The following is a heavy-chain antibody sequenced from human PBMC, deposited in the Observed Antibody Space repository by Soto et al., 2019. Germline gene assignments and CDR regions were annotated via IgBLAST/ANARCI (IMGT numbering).Heavy chain of an antibody. J-gene: IGHJ4*02. CDR2: IYHSGST. V-gene: IGHV4-30-2*01. Sequence: SETLSLTCAVSGCSISSGGYSWSWSRQPPGKGLEWIGYIYHSGSTYYNPSLKSRVTISVDRSKNQFSLKLSSVTAADTAVYYCARVGNRYDFWSGSFDYWGQGTLVTVSS. CDR3: ARVGNRYDFWSGSFDY. D-gene: IGHD3-3*01. CDR1: GCSISSGGYS.